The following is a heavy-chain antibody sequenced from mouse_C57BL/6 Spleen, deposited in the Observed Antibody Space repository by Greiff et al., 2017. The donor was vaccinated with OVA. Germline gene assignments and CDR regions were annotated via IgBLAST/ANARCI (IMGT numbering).Heavy chain of an antibody. Sequence: QVHVKQSGTELVKPGASVKLSCKASGYTFTSYWMHWVKQRPGQGLEWIGNINPSNGGTNYNEKFKSKATLTVDKSSSTAYMQLSSLTSEDSAVYYCARGAYYDYDVDAMDYWGQGTSVTVSS. CDR3: ARGAYYDYDVDAMDY. J-gene: IGHJ4*01. CDR1: GYTFTSYW. CDR2: INPSNGGT. V-gene: IGHV1-53*01. D-gene: IGHD2-4*01.